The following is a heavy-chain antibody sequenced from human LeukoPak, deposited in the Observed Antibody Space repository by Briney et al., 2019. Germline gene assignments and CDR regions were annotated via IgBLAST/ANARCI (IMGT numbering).Heavy chain of an antibody. CDR3: ARGGSYLSAFDI. Sequence: GGSLRLSCAASGFTVSSNYMSWVRQAPGKGLEWVSIIYSGGSTSYADSVKGRFTISRDNSKNTLYLQMNSLRVEDTAVYYCARGGSYLSAFDIWGQGTMVTVSS. CDR1: GFTVSSNY. CDR2: IYSGGST. D-gene: IGHD1-26*01. V-gene: IGHV3-53*01. J-gene: IGHJ3*02.